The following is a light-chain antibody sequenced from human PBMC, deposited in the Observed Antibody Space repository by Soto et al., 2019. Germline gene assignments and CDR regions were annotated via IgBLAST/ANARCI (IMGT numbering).Light chain of an antibody. Sequence: QDIDSWLAWYQQKPGKAPKLLIYAAFSLQSGVPSRFSGSGSGTEFTFTISSLQPEDFATYCCQQGSSFPWTFGQGTKVDIK. J-gene: IGKJ1*01. CDR1: QDIDSW. CDR2: AAF. CDR3: QQGSSFPWT. V-gene: IGKV1-12*01.